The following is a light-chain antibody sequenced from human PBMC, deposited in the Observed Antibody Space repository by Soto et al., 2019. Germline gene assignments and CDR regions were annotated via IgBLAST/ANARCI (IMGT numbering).Light chain of an antibody. CDR2: AAS. J-gene: IGKJ2*01. CDR3: LQDYNYPYT. CDR1: QGIRND. V-gene: IGKV1-6*01. Sequence: AIQMTQSPASLSASVGDRVTITCRANQGIRNDLGWYQQKPGKAPKLLIYAASSLQSGVPSRFSGSGSGTDLTLTISSLQPEDFATYYCLQDYNYPYTFGQGTKLEIK.